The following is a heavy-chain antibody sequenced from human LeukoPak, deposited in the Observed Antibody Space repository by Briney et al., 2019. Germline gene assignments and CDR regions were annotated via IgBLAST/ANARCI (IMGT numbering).Heavy chain of an antibody. D-gene: IGHD3-9*01. CDR2: ISAYNGNT. CDR3: TRYHPMTVYQVDYGMDF. V-gene: IGHV1-18*01. Sequence: ASVKVSCTASGYTFTRYGISWVRQAPGQGLEGMGWISAYNGNTNYAQTLQGRVTITTDKSTSTAYMEVRRLRSDDTAGYYCTRYHPMTVYQVDYGMDFWGQGTTVTVSS. CDR1: GYTFTRYG. J-gene: IGHJ6*02.